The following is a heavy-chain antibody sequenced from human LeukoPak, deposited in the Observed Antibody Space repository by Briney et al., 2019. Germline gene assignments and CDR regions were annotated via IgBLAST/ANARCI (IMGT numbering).Heavy chain of an antibody. D-gene: IGHD7-27*01. J-gene: IGHJ4*02. Sequence: PGGSLRLSCAASGFTLSNSWMFWVRQGPGKGLVWVSDINNDGSRISYADSVKGRFTISRDGAKNTLFLQMNSLRAEDAAVYYCARGGLPGGFDYWGQGTLVTVSS. CDR3: ARGGLPGGFDY. CDR2: INNDGSRI. V-gene: IGHV3-74*01. CDR1: GFTLSNSW.